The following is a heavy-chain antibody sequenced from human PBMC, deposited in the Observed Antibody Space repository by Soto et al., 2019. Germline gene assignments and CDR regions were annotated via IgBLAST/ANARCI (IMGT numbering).Heavy chain of an antibody. CDR2: INHSGST. J-gene: IGHJ5*02. D-gene: IGHD1-7*01. V-gene: IGHV4-34*01. Sequence: SETLSLTCAVYGGSFSGYYWSWIRQPPGKGLEWIGEINHSGSTNYNPSLKSRVTISVDTSKNQFSLKLSSVTAADTAVYYCAKRRPYNWNSWFDPWGQGTLVTVSS. CDR3: AKRRPYNWNSWFDP. CDR1: GGSFSGYY.